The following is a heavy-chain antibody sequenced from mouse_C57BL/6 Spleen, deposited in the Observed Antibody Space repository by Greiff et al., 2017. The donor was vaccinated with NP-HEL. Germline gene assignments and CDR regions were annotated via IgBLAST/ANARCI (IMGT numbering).Heavy chain of an antibody. CDR2: IDPSDSYT. V-gene: IGHV1-69*01. Sequence: HVQLQQPGAELVMPGASVKLSCKASGYTFTSYWMHWVKQRPGQGLEFIGEIDPSDSYTNYNQKFKGKSTLTVDKSSSTAYMQLSSLTSEDSAVYYCARGDYYGTSWFAYWGQGTLVTVSA. CDR3: ARGDYYGTSWFAY. D-gene: IGHD1-1*01. J-gene: IGHJ3*01. CDR1: GYTFTSYW.